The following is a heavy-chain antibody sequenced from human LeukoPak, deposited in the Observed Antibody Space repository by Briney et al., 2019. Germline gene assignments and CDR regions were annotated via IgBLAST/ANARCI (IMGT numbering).Heavy chain of an antibody. D-gene: IGHD3-10*01. CDR1: GFIFSTYW. CDR3: ASGSYGLRD. Sequence: GGSLRLSCAASGFIFSTYWMTWVRQAPGKGLEWVALMNQDGTEKYYVDSVKGRFTISRENAKNSLYLQMNSLRAEETVVYYCASGSYGLRDWGQGTLVTVSS. CDR2: MNQDGTEK. V-gene: IGHV3-7*01. J-gene: IGHJ4*02.